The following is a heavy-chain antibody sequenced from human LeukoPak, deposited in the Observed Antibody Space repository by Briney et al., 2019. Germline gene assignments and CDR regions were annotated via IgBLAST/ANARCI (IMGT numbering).Heavy chain of an antibody. D-gene: IGHD4-23*01. CDR1: GFSFSNYW. CDR3: AKDDAVGKGWDAFDI. Sequence: GGSLRLSCAASGFSFSNYWINWVRQAPGKRLDWVANINQDGSRKQYVDSVKGRFTISRDNAKNSLYLQLNSLRVDDTAVYYCAKDDAVGKGWDAFDIWGQGTTVTVSS. J-gene: IGHJ3*02. V-gene: IGHV3-7*01. CDR2: INQDGSRK.